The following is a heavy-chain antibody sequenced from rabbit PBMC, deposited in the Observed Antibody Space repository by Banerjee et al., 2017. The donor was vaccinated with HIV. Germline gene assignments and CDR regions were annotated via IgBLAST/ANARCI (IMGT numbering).Heavy chain of an antibody. Sequence: QQQLVESGGGLVKPEGSLKLSCTASGFSFSNKAVMCWVRQAPGKGLEWIACINAVTGKAVYASWAKGRFTFSKTSSTTVTLQVTSLTVADTATYFCARGNSLDYFALWGPGTLVTVS. CDR1: GFSFSNKAV. D-gene: IGHD7-1*01. J-gene: IGHJ4*01. V-gene: IGHV1S45*01. CDR3: ARGNSLDYFAL. CDR2: INAVTGKA.